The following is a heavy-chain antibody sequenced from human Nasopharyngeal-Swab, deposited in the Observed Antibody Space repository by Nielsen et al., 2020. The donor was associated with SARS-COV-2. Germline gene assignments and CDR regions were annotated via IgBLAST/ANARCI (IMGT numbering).Heavy chain of an antibody. CDR3: ARGGSSSWYPYYYYYMDV. D-gene: IGHD6-13*01. V-gene: IGHV7-4-1*02. J-gene: IGHJ6*03. Sequence: ASVKVSCKASGYTFTSYAMNWVRQAPGQGLEWMGWINTNTGNPTYAQGFTGRFVFSLDTSVSTAYLQISSLKAEDTAVYYCARGGSSSWYPYYYYYMDVWGKGTTVTVSS. CDR2: INTNTGNP. CDR1: GYTFTSYA.